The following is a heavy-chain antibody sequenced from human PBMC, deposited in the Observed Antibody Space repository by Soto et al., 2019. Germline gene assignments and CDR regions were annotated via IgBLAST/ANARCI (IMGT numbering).Heavy chain of an antibody. CDR2: ISAYNGNT. V-gene: IGHV1-18*01. Sequence: ASVKVSCKASGYTFTSYGISWVRQAPGQGLEWMGWISAYNGNTNYAQKLQGRVTMTTDTSTSTAYMELRSLRSDDTAVYYCARGEYYYDSSGYPDFWGQGILVTVSS. CDR1: GYTFTSYG. CDR3: ARGEYYYDSSGYPDF. D-gene: IGHD3-22*01. J-gene: IGHJ4*02.